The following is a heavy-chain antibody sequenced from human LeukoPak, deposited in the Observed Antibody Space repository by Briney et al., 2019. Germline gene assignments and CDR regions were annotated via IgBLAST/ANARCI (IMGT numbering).Heavy chain of an antibody. CDR1: GFTFSSYA. CDR3: AREELLGAYYYYGMDV. J-gene: IGHJ6*02. D-gene: IGHD1-26*01. V-gene: IGHV3-23*01. Sequence: GGSLRLSCTASGFTFSSYAMTWVRQAPGRGLGWVSSLTSSGDDTYYADYAKGRFTISRDNAKNSLYLQMNSLRAEDTAVYYCAREELLGAYYYYGMDVWGQGTTVTVSS. CDR2: LTSSGDDT.